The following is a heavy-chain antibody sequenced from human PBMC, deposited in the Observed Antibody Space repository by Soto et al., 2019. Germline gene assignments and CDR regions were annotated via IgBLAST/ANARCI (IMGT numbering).Heavy chain of an antibody. CDR3: GIYIQVERYYGMDV. Sequence: GGSVRLSCAASGFTFSSYGMHWVRQAPGKGLEWVSVIWDDGSNKYYADSVKGRFTISRDNSGNTLYLQMNSLRAEDTAVYYCGIYIQVERYYGMDVWGQGTTVTGSS. D-gene: IGHD3-16*02. CDR1: GFTFSSYG. CDR2: IWDDGSNK. J-gene: IGHJ6*02. V-gene: IGHV3-33*01.